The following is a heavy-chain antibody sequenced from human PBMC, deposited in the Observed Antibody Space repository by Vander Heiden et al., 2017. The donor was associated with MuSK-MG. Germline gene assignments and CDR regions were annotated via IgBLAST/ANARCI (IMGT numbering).Heavy chain of an antibody. J-gene: IGHJ5*02. V-gene: IGHV4-59*01. CDR2: IYYSGST. CDR1: GGSISSYY. D-gene: IGHD3-3*01. CDR3: ARAFGYYDFWSGYYGDNWFDP. Sequence: QVQLQESGPGLVKPSETLSLTCTVSGGSISSYYWSWIRQPPGKGLEWIGYIYYSGSTNYNPSLKSRVTISVDTSKNQFSLKLSSVTAADTAVYYCARAFGYYDFWSGYYGDNWFDPWGQGTLVTVSS.